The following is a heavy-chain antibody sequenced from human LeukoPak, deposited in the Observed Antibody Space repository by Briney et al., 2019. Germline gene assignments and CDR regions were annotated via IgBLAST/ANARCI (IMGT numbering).Heavy chain of an antibody. Sequence: GGSLRLSCAASGFTFSDYYMSWFRQAPGKGLEWLSYINGNNGTIYYADSVRGRFTISRDNAKNSVYLQMNSLRGEDTAVYYCVRAYSRGYSDDFDYWGQGALVTVSS. D-gene: IGHD3-22*01. CDR2: INGNNGTI. CDR1: GFTFSDYY. CDR3: VRAYSRGYSDDFDY. V-gene: IGHV3-11*01. J-gene: IGHJ4*02.